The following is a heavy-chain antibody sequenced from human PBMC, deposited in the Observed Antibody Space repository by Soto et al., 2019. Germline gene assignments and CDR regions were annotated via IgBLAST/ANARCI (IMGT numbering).Heavy chain of an antibody. V-gene: IGHV1-58*02. Sequence: QMQLVQSGPEVKKPGTSVKVSCKASGFTFTSSAMQWVRQARGQRLEWIGWIVVGSGNTNYAQKFQERVTITRDMSTSTAYMELSSLRSEDTAVYYCAADKAVAETGPWYFELWGRGTLVTVSS. D-gene: IGHD6-19*01. CDR3: AADKAVAETGPWYFEL. CDR2: IVVGSGNT. CDR1: GFTFTSSA. J-gene: IGHJ2*01.